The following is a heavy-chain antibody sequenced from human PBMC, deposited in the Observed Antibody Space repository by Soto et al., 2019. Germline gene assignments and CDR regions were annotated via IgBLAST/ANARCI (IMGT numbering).Heavy chain of an antibody. V-gene: IGHV4-39*01. CDR1: GGSITRNDHY. J-gene: IGHJ4*02. CDR2: IKSSGST. D-gene: IGHD6-19*01. Sequence: QLQLQESGPGLVRPSETLSLICTVSGGSITRNDHYWGWIRQSPGKGLEWIGDIKSSGSTNYNLYLQSRVSMSVETSKNSFSLKMNSVTAAGTAVYYCARLGSSGWYQGSYFDYWGQGTLVNVSS. CDR3: ARLGSSGWYQGSYFDY.